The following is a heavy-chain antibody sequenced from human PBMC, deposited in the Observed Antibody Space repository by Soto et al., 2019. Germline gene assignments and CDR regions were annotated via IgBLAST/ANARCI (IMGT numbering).Heavy chain of an antibody. J-gene: IGHJ6*02. V-gene: IGHV1-18*04. D-gene: IGHD2-8*01. CDR2: ISAYNGNT. CDR1: GYTFTSYG. Sequence: QVPLVQSGAEVKKPGASVKVSCKASGYTFTSYGISWVRQAPGQGLEWMGWISAYNGNTNYAQKLQGRVTMTTDTYTSTAYMELRSLRSDDTAVYYCARDSHNPDPGFLVLMKGRYYYYYGMDVWGQGTTVTVSS. CDR3: ARDSHNPDPGFLVLMKGRYYYYYGMDV.